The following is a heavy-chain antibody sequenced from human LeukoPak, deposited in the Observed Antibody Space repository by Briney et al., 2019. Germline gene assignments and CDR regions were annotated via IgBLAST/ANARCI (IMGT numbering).Heavy chain of an antibody. D-gene: IGHD3-10*01. J-gene: IGHJ4*02. Sequence: SETLSLTCTVSSYSISSDYYWGWIRQSPGKGLEWIGNIYHGGTTYYNPSLSSRVTISIDTSKNQFSLKLSSVTAADTAVYYCARVRYYGSGNDYWGQGTLVTVSS. CDR3: ARVRYYGSGNDY. CDR1: SYSISSDYY. CDR2: IYHGGTT. V-gene: IGHV4-38-2*02.